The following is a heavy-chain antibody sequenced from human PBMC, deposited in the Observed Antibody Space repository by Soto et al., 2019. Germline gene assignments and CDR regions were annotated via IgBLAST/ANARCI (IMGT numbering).Heavy chain of an antibody. CDR1: GSTFSNYD. CDR2: ISFDGSKT. CDR3: VREGYSGSYAAF. D-gene: IGHD1-26*01. V-gene: IGHV3-30*03. Sequence: QVQLVQSGGGVVQPGRSLSLSCGASGSTFSNYDMDWVRQAPGKGLGWVAIISFDGSKTYYADSVKGRFTVSRDNSKNTLFLQMNSLRPDDTATYYCVREGYSGSYAAFWGQGSLVTVSS. J-gene: IGHJ4*02.